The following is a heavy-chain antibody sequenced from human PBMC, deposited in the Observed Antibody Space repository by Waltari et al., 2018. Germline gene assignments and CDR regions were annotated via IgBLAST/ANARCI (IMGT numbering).Heavy chain of an antibody. Sequence: EVQLVESGGGLIQPGGSLRLSCAASGFTVSRNYMSWVRQAPGQGREWVSVIYSGGSTYYADSVKGRFTISRDNSKNTLYLQMNSLRAEDTAVYYCARRTGYYYGMDVWGQGTTVTVSS. D-gene: IGHD3-9*01. V-gene: IGHV3-53*01. CDR3: ARRTGYYYGMDV. CDR1: GFTVSRNY. CDR2: IYSGGST. J-gene: IGHJ6*02.